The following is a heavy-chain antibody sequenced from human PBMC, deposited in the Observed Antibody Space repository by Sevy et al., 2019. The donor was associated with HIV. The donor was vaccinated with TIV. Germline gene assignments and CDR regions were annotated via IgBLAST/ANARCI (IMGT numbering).Heavy chain of an antibody. D-gene: IGHD5-18*01. Sequence: GGSLRLSCAASGFTFSVYWMSWVRQAPGKGLEWVATMKEDGSDKDYVDSVKGRFTISRDNAKNSLYLQMNSLRAEDTAVYYCVREGVGGYSYSLDCWGQETLVTVSS. J-gene: IGHJ4*02. CDR1: GFTFSVYW. V-gene: IGHV3-7*01. CDR3: VREGVGGYSYSLDC. CDR2: MKEDGSDK.